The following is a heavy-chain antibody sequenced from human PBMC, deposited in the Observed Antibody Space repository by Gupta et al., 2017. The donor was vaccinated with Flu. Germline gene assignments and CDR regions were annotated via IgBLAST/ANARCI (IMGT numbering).Heavy chain of an antibody. V-gene: IGHV3-48*03. CDR1: GFTFSSYE. J-gene: IGHJ4*02. Sequence: EVQLVESGGGLVQPGGSLRLSCAASGFTFSSYEMSWVRQAPGKGLEWISYISSSGSTTYYADSVKGRFTISRDNAKKSLYLQMNSLRVEDTAVDYCAREGFCISGVCYRIYYFDNWGQGSQVTVSS. CDR2: ISSSGSTT. CDR3: AREGFCISGVCYRIYYFDN. D-gene: IGHD2-8*01.